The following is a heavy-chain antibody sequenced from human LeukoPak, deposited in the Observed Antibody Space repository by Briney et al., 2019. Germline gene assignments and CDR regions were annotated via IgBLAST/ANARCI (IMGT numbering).Heavy chain of an antibody. CDR2: INHSGST. V-gene: IGHV4-34*01. J-gene: IGHJ4*02. Sequence: SETLCLTCAVYGVSFSGYYWGWIRQPPGKGLEWIGEINHSGSTNYNPSLTSRVTISVDTSKNQFSLKRSSVTAADTAVYYCARGRAYSYGPDYWGQGTLVTVSS. D-gene: IGHD5-18*01. CDR3: ARGRAYSYGPDY. CDR1: GVSFSGYY.